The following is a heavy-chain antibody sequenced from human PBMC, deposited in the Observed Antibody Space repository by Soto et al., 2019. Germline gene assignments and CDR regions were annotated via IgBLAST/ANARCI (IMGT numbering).Heavy chain of an antibody. V-gene: IGHV3-72*01. CDR1: GFTFSDYY. Sequence: GGSLRLSCAASGFTFSDYYMDWVRQAPGKGLEWVGRTRNKANSYTTDYAASVKGRFTISRDDSKNSLYLQMNSLESEDTAVYYCSRDDSDWFFNWGRGTLVTVSS. J-gene: IGHJ4*02. CDR3: SRDDSDWFFN. CDR2: TRNKANSYTT. D-gene: IGHD3-9*01.